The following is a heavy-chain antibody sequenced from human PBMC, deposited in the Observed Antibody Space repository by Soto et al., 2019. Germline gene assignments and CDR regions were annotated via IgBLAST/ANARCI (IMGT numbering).Heavy chain of an antibody. Sequence: EVQLVESGGGLVKPGGSLRLSCVASKFSFTNAWMTWVRQAPGKGLEWVGRIKSKTDGGTADYAAPVKGRFTISRDDSQNTLYLHMDSLKTEDTALYHCSTDIGIYGFDIWGQGTTVTVSS. CDR3: STDIGIYGFDI. D-gene: IGHD1-26*01. V-gene: IGHV3-15*01. J-gene: IGHJ6*02. CDR2: IKSKTDGGTA. CDR1: KFSFTNAW.